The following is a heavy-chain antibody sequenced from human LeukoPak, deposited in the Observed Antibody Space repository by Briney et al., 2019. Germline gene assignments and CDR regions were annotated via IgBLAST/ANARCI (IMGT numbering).Heavy chain of an antibody. V-gene: IGHV4-38-2*01. D-gene: IGHD4-17*01. Sequence: SETLSLTCPVSGYSISSGYYWGWIRQPPGKGLEWIGSIYHSGSIYYNPSLKSRVTISVDTSKKQFSLKLSSVTAADTAVYYCARHLSTVTTWDYWGQGTPVTVSS. CDR3: ARHLSTVTTWDY. CDR1: GYSISSGYY. CDR2: IYHSGSI. J-gene: IGHJ4*02.